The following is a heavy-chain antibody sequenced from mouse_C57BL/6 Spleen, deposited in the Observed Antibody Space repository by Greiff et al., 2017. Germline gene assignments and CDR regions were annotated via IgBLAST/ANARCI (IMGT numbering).Heavy chain of an antibody. CDR2: IWSGGST. CDR1: GFSLTSYG. D-gene: IGHD2-4*01. CDR3: ARNGINYAMDY. V-gene: IGHV2-2*01. Sequence: VKLVESGPGLVQPSPSLSITCTVSGFSLTSYGVHWVRQSPGKGLEWLGVIWSGGSTDYNAAFISRLSISKDNSKRQVFFKMNSLQADDTAIYYCARNGINYAMDYWGQGTSVTVSA. J-gene: IGHJ4*01.